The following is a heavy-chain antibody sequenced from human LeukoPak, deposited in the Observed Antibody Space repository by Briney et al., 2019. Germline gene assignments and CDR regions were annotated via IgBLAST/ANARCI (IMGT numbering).Heavy chain of an antibody. Sequence: SETLSLTCTVSGGSISSYYWSWIRQPPGKGLEWIGYIYYSGSTNYNPSLKSRLTISVDTSKNQFSLGLTSMTAADTAVYYCARHEGITVNPFDIWGQGTMVTVSS. J-gene: IGHJ3*02. D-gene: IGHD3-10*01. CDR1: GGSISSYY. V-gene: IGHV4-59*08. CDR3: ARHEGITVNPFDI. CDR2: IYYSGST.